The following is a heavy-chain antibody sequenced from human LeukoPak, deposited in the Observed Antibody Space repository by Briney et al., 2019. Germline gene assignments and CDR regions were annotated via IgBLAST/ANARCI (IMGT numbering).Heavy chain of an antibody. V-gene: IGHV4-59*01. Sequence: PSETLSLTCTVSGGSISTYYWSWIRQPPGKGLEWIGYIYYSGSTNYNPSLKSRVTISVDTSKNQFSLKLSSVTAADTAVYYCARESETGYGGDYFDYWGQGTLVTVSS. D-gene: IGHD3-9*01. CDR2: IYYSGST. CDR3: ARESETGYGGDYFDY. CDR1: GGSISTYY. J-gene: IGHJ4*02.